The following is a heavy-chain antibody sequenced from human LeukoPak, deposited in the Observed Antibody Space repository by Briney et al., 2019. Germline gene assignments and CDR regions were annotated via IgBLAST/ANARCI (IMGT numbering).Heavy chain of an antibody. J-gene: IGHJ4*02. CDR1: GFTVSSSF. CDR3: AREVISTPSYFDY. D-gene: IGHD2-2*01. Sequence: GGSLRLSCTASGFTVSSSFIYWVRRAPGKGLEWVSFIHRDDKTYYADSVKGRFTMSRDSSKNTLYLQMNSLGADDTAVYYCAREVISTPSYFDYWGQGILVTVSS. CDR2: IHRDDKT. V-gene: IGHV3-53*01.